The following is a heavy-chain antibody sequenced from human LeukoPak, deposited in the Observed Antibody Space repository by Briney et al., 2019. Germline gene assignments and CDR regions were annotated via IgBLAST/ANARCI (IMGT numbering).Heavy chain of an antibody. CDR3: ARHVGNSGSGSYLTYFDY. CDR1: GASISSSSYY. V-gene: IGHV4-39*01. CDR2: IYYSGST. J-gene: IGHJ4*02. D-gene: IGHD3-10*01. Sequence: SETLSLTCIVSGASISSSSYYWGWIRQPPGKGLEWIGSIYYSGSTYYNPSLKSRVTISVDTSKNQFSLKLSSVTAADTAVYYCARHVGNSGSGSYLTYFDYWGQGTLVTVSS.